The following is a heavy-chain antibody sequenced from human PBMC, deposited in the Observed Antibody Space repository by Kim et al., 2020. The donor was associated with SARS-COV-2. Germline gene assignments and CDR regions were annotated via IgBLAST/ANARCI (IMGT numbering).Heavy chain of an antibody. V-gene: IGHV3-11*06. J-gene: IGHJ6*02. CDR3: ARALGRVVAAYYGMDV. CDR1: GFTFSDYY. CDR2: ISSSSSYT. D-gene: IGHD2-15*01. Sequence: GGSLRLSCAASGFTFSDYYMSWIRQAPGKGLEWVSYISSSSSYTNYADSVKGRFTISRDNAKNSLYLQMNSLRAEDTAVYYCARALGRVVAAYYGMDVWGQGTTVTVSS.